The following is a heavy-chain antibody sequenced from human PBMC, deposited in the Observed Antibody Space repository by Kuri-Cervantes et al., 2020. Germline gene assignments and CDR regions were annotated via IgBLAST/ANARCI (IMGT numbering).Heavy chain of an antibody. CDR1: GGTFSSYA. D-gene: IGHD5-24*01. CDR2: IIPIFGTA. Sequence: SVKVSCKASGGTFSSYAISWVRQAPGQGLEWMGGIIPIFGTANYAQKFQGRVTITADESTSTAYMELSSLRSEDTAVYYCARDTPPLEMATTDYYYGMDDWGQGTTVTVSS. V-gene: IGHV1-69*13. J-gene: IGHJ6*02. CDR3: ARDTPPLEMATTDYYYGMDD.